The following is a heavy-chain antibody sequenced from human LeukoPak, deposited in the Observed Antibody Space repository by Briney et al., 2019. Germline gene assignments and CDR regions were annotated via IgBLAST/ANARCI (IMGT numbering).Heavy chain of an antibody. CDR1: GFTFSSYA. CDR2: IWYDGSNK. CDR3: ARDSHRRRYYDSSGYPDY. Sequence: GGSLRLSCAASGFTFSSYAMHWVRQAPGKGLEWVAVIWYDGSNKYYADSVKGRFTISRDNSKNTLYLQMNSLRAEDTAVYYCARDSHRRRYYDSSGYPDYWGQGTLVTVSS. J-gene: IGHJ4*02. V-gene: IGHV3-33*08. D-gene: IGHD3-22*01.